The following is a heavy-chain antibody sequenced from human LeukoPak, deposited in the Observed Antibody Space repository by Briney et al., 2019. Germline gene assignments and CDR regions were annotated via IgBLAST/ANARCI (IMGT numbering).Heavy chain of an antibody. J-gene: IGHJ4*02. D-gene: IGHD6-13*01. CDR3: ARTLSSSWYGDFDY. CDR2: IYYSGST. V-gene: IGHV4-39*01. CDR1: GGSVSSSSYF. Sequence: SETLSLTCTVSGGSVSSSSYFWGWVRQPPGKGLEWIGTIYYSGSTYYNPSLKSRVTMSVGTSKSQFSLRLSSVTAADTAVYYCARTLSSSWYGDFDYWGQGTLVTVSS.